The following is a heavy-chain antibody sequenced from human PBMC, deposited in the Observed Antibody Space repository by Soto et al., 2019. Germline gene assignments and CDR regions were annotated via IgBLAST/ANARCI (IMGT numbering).Heavy chain of an antibody. Sequence: GGSLRLSCAASGFTFSSYGMHWVRQAPGKGLEWVAVIWYDGSNKYYADSVKGRFTISRDNSKNTLYLQMNSLRAEDTAVYYCARDGYSSSYCFDYWGQGTLVTVSS. CDR2: IWYDGSNK. CDR3: ARDGYSSSYCFDY. J-gene: IGHJ4*02. V-gene: IGHV3-33*01. CDR1: GFTFSSYG. D-gene: IGHD6-6*01.